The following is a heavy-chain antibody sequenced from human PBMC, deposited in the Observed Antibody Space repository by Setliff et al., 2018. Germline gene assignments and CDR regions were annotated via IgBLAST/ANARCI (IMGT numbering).Heavy chain of an antibody. D-gene: IGHD3-22*01. CDR1: GFTFSSYW. V-gene: IGHV3-7*03. CDR3: AGDDDSSGYYSYYYMDV. Sequence: GSLRLSCAASGFTFSSYWMSWVRQAPGKGLEWVANIKQDGSEKYYVDSMKGRFTISRDNAKNSLYLQMNSLRAEDTAVYYCAGDDDSSGYYSYYYMDVWGKGTTVTVSS. CDR2: IKQDGSEK. J-gene: IGHJ6*03.